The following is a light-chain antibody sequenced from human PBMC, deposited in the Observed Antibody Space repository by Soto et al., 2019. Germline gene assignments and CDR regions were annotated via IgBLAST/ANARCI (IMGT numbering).Light chain of an antibody. J-gene: IGLJ1*01. CDR2: EDN. CDR1: GGSIASGY. CDR3: QSYHSSTPYV. Sequence: NFMLTQHHSVSESPGKTVTISCTRSGGSIASGYVQWYQQRPGSAPTTVIYEDNQRPSGVPDRFSGSIDRSSNSASLTISGLKTEDEADYYCQSYHSSTPYVFGTGTKLTVL. V-gene: IGLV6-57*03.